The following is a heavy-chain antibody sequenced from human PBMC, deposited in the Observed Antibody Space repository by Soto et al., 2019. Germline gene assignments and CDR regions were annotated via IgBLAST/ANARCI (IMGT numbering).Heavy chain of an antibody. Sequence: QVQLQESGPRLVKPSGTLSLTCAVSGGSISSSNWWSWVREPRGKGLEWIGEIYHSESTNYNPSLKSRVTISVDKSKNQFSLKLSSVTAADTAVYYCARATVPPILFDYWGQGTLVTVSS. CDR3: ARATVPPILFDY. J-gene: IGHJ4*02. D-gene: IGHD3-10*02. CDR2: IYHSEST. CDR1: GGSISSSNW. V-gene: IGHV4-4*02.